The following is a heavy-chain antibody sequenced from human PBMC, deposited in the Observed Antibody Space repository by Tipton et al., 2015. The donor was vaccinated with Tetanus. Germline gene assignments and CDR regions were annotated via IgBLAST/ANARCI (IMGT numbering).Heavy chain of an antibody. Sequence: QSGAEVKKPGESLKISCKGSGFDFTNYWIAWVRQMPGKGLEWMGIIYPRDSDTRYSPSFQGQVTISADKSVNTAYLQWSSLKASDTAMYYCARHMGFGDLLSLFDYWGQGTLVTVS. D-gene: IGHD3-10*01. CDR2: IYPRDSDT. CDR1: GFDFTNYW. CDR3: ARHMGFGDLLSLFDY. J-gene: IGHJ4*02. V-gene: IGHV5-51*01.